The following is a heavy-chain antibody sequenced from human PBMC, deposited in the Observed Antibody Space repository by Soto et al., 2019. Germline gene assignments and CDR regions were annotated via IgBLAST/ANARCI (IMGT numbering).Heavy chain of an antibody. D-gene: IGHD2-15*01. CDR1: GFTFSTYW. Sequence: EVQLVESGGGLVQPGGSLRLSCAASGFTFSTYWMSWVRQAPGKGLEWLANIKEDGSERYYVDSLKGRFTISRDNAKNSLYVQVNSLRVEDTAVYYCARGGIGYCSGGTCFHTAFDIWGQGSMVTVSS. J-gene: IGHJ3*02. CDR3: ARGGIGYCSGGTCFHTAFDI. V-gene: IGHV3-7*01. CDR2: IKEDGSER.